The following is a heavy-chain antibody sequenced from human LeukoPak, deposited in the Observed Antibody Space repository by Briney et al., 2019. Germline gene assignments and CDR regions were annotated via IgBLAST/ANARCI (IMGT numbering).Heavy chain of an antibody. CDR3: ARAQITMVRGVYP. Sequence: SETLSLTCAVYGGSFSGYYWSWIRQPPGKGLEWIGEINHSGSTNYNPSLKSRVTISVDTSKNQFSLKLSSVTAADTAVYYCARAQITMVRGVYPWGQGTLVTVSS. J-gene: IGHJ5*02. CDR1: GGSFSGYY. CDR2: INHSGST. D-gene: IGHD3-10*01. V-gene: IGHV4-34*01.